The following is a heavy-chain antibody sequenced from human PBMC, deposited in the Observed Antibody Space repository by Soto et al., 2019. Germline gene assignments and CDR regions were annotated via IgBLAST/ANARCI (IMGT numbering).Heavy chain of an antibody. CDR3: ARASRTHVLRYFDWIYPFDY. CDR1: GFTFSSYS. V-gene: IGHV3-48*02. CDR2: ISSSSSTI. D-gene: IGHD3-9*01. J-gene: IGHJ4*02. Sequence: EVQLVESGGGLVQPGGSLRLSCAASGFTFSSYSMNWVRQAPGKGLEWVSYISSSSSTIYYADSVKGRFTISRDNAKNSLYLQMNSLRDEDTAVYYCARASRTHVLRYFDWIYPFDYWGQGTLVTVSS.